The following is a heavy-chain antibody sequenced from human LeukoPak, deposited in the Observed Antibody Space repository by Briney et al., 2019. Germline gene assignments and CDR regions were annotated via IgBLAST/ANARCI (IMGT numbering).Heavy chain of an antibody. CDR1: GFTFSSYA. CDR2: ISYDGSNK. V-gene: IGHV3-30-3*01. CDR3: ARDFAHDSSGSLDC. J-gene: IGHJ4*02. D-gene: IGHD3-22*01. Sequence: PGRSLRLSCAASGFTFSSYAMHWVRQAPGKGPEWVAVISYDGSNKYYADSVKGRFTISRDNSKNTLYLQMNSLRAEDTAVYYCARDFAHDSSGSLDCWGQGTLVTVSS.